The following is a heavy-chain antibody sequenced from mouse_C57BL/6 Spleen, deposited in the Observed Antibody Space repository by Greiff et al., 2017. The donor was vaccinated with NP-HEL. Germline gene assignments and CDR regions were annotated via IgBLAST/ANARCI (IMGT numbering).Heavy chain of an antibody. D-gene: IGHD4-1*01. CDR3: ARRGLWDDYAMDY. CDR1: GYTFTSYW. V-gene: IGHV1-69*01. Sequence: VQLQQPGAELVMPGASVKLSCKASGYTFTSYWMHWVKQRPGQGLEWIGEIDPSDSYTNYNQKFKGKSTLTVDKSSSTAYMQLSSLTAEDSAVYYCARRGLWDDYAMDYWGQGTSVTVSS. CDR2: IDPSDSYT. J-gene: IGHJ4*01.